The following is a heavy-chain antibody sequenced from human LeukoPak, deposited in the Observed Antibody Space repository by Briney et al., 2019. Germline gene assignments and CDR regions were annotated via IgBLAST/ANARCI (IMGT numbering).Heavy chain of an antibody. CDR3: ARDRCSSTSCYTPAY. V-gene: IGHV3-64*01. Sequence: GSLRLSCAASGFTFSSYAMHWVRQAPGKGLEYVSAISSNGGSTYYANSVKGRFTISRDNSKNTLYLQMGSLRAEDMAVYYCARDRCSSTSCYTPAYWGQGTLVTVSS. D-gene: IGHD2-2*02. CDR1: GFTFSSYA. CDR2: ISSNGGST. J-gene: IGHJ4*02.